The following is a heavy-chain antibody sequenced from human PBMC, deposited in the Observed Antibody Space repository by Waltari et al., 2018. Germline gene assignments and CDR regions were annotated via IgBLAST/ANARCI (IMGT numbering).Heavy chain of an antibody. CDR2: ISYDGRRK. V-gene: IGHV3-30*18. J-gene: IGHJ6*02. Sequence: QVQLVESGGGVVQPGKSLRLSCAASGFIFSRFGMHWVRRAPGKGLEWVAVISYDGRRKDYADSVKGRFSISRDDFAEMVYLQINSLRSEDKGVYYSAKSATASYGMDVWGQGTTVTVSS. D-gene: IGHD3-9*01. CDR1: GFIFSRFG. CDR3: AKSATASYGMDV.